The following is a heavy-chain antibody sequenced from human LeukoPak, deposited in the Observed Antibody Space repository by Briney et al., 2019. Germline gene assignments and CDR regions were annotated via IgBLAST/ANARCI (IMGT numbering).Heavy chain of an antibody. CDR1: GFTFSNFW. CDR3: ARGDDFSGDY. J-gene: IGHJ4*02. Sequence: PGGSLRLSCAASGFTFSNFWMSWVRQAPGRGLEWVANIHPEGNGKYHVESVEGRFTISRDNIKNSLFLQMHGLRVEDTAVYYCARGDDFSGDYWGQGTLVTVSS. CDR2: IHPEGNGK. D-gene: IGHD1-1*01. V-gene: IGHV3-7*04.